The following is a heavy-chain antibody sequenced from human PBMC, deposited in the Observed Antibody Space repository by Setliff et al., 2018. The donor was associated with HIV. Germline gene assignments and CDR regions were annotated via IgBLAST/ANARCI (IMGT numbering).Heavy chain of an antibody. CDR1: GFTFSSYW. CDR2: ISDSGVST. Sequence: PGGSLRLSCAASGFTFSSYWMSWVRQAPGKGLEWVSGISDSGVSTYYADSVKGRFTISRDNSKNTLYLQMNSLRAEDTAVYYCARDAFTMVRGVIGWFDPWGQGTLVTVSS. V-gene: IGHV3-23*01. CDR3: ARDAFTMVRGVIGWFDP. D-gene: IGHD3-10*01. J-gene: IGHJ5*02.